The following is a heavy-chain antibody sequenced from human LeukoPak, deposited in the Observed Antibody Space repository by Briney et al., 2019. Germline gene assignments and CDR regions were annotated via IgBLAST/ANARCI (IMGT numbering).Heavy chain of an antibody. CDR1: GGSISSGSYY. CDR3: ARWAIFGGWFDP. D-gene: IGHD3-10*01. Sequence: SEILSLTCTVSGGSISSGSYYLSWIRQPAGKGLEWIGRIYTSGSTNYNPSLKSRVTISVDTPKNQFSLKLSSVTAADTAVYYCARWAIFGGWFDPWGQGTLVTVSS. V-gene: IGHV4-61*02. CDR2: IYTSGST. J-gene: IGHJ5*02.